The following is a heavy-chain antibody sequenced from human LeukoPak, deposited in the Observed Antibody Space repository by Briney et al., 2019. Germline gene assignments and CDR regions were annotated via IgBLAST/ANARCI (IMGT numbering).Heavy chain of an antibody. D-gene: IGHD2-2*01. CDR1: GFTFSTYW. CDR3: ARRDAFSGDY. CDR2: IHQDGNEK. J-gene: IGHJ4*02. V-gene: IGHV3-7*01. Sequence: PGGSLRLSCAASGFTFSTYWMSWVRQTPGKGLEWVANIHQDGNEKYYVDSVKGRFTISRDNAKNSLFLQMNNLRVEDSAVYYCARRDAFSGDYWGQGTLVTVSS.